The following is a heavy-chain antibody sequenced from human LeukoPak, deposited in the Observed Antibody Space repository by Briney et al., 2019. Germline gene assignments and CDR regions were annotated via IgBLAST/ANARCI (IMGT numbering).Heavy chain of an antibody. D-gene: IGHD1/OR15-1a*01. Sequence: GGSLRLSCAASGFTFSSYSMTWVRQAPGKGLEWVSSISSSSSYIYYADSVKGRFTISRDNSKNTLYLQMNSLRAEDTALYYCAREITGTGYYGMDVWGQGTTVTVSS. CDR1: GFTFSSYS. CDR2: ISSSSSYI. CDR3: AREITGTGYYGMDV. J-gene: IGHJ6*02. V-gene: IGHV3-21*01.